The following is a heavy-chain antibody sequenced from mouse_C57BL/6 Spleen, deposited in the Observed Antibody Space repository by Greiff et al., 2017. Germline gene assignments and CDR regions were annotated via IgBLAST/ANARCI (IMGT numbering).Heavy chain of an antibody. CDR3: TRGDYGFAY. D-gene: IGHD2-4*01. Sequence: VQLKESGAELVRPGASVKLSCTASGFNIKDDYMHWVKQRPEQGLEWIGWIDPENGDTEYASKFQGKATITADTSSNTAYLQLSSLTSEDTAVYYCTRGDYGFAYWGQGTLVTVSA. V-gene: IGHV14-4*01. J-gene: IGHJ3*01. CDR1: GFNIKDDY. CDR2: IDPENGDT.